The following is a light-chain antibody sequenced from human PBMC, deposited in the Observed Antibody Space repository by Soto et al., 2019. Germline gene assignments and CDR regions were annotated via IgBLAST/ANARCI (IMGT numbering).Light chain of an antibody. J-gene: IGKJ1*01. CDR3: QQYGYSFWT. V-gene: IGKV3-20*01. CDR1: QSVSSSY. Sequence: EIVLTQSPGTLSFSPGERATLSCRASQSVSSSYLAWYKQKPGQAPRLLIYGASSRATGIPDRFSGSGSGADYTLTISRLEPEDSAMYYCQQYGYSFWTFGQGTKVDIK. CDR2: GAS.